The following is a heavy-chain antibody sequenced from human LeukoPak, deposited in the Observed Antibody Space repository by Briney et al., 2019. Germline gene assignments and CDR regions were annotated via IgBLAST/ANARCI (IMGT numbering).Heavy chain of an antibody. CDR1: GFTVSSNY. CDR2: IYSGGST. V-gene: IGHV3-53*04. Sequence: GGSLRLFCAASGFTVSSNYMSWVRQAPGKGLEWVSVIYSGGSTYYADSVKGRFTISRHNSKNTLYLQMNSLRAEDTAVYYCARVSGDCSSTSCYVDYYYYGMDVWGQGTTVTVSS. CDR3: ARVSGDCSSTSCYVDYYYYGMDV. J-gene: IGHJ6*02. D-gene: IGHD2-2*01.